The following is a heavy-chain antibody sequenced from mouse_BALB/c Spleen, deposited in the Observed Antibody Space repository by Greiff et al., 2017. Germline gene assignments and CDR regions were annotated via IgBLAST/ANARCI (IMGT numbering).Heavy chain of an antibody. Sequence: EVKLMESGGDLVKPGGSLKLSCAASGFTFSSYGMSWVRQTPEKRLEWVASISSGGSTYYPDSVKGRFTISRDNARNILYLQMSSLRSEDTAMYYCARTYYRYDVGYFDVWGAGTTVTVSS. V-gene: IGHV5-6-5*01. CDR3: ARTYYRYDVGYFDV. CDR2: ISSGGST. J-gene: IGHJ1*01. D-gene: IGHD2-14*01. CDR1: GFTFSSYG.